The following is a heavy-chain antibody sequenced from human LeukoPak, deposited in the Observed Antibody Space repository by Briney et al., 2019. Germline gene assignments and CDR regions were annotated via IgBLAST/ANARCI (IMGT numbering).Heavy chain of an antibody. CDR3: ARRSGSGSYNY. CDR2: IYYSGST. V-gene: IGHV4-59*08. Sequence: PSETLSLTCTVSGGSISSYYWSWIRQPPGKALEWIGYIYYSGSTNYNPSLKSRVTISVDTSKNQFSLKLSSVTAADTAVYYCARRSGSGSYNYWGQGTLVTVSS. J-gene: IGHJ4*02. D-gene: IGHD3-10*01. CDR1: GGSISSYY.